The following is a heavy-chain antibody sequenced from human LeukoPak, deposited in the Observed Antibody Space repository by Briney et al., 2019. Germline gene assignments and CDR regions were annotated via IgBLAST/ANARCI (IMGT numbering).Heavy chain of an antibody. D-gene: IGHD3-10*01. CDR1: GFTFSSYA. V-gene: IGHV3-23*01. J-gene: IGHJ4*02. CDR3: AKKHYFGSGSYEY. CDR2: ISGSGDST. Sequence: GGSLRLSCAASGFTFSSYAMSWVRQAPGKGLEWVSAISGSGDSTYYADSVKGRFTISRGNSKNTLYLQMNSLRAEDTAVYYCAKKHYFGSGSYEYWGQGTLVTVSS.